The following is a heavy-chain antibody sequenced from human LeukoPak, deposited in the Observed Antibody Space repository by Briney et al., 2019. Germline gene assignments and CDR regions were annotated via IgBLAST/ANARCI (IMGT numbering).Heavy chain of an antibody. Sequence: PGGSLRLSCAASGFTFSSYAMHWARQAPGKGLEWVAVISYDGSNKYYADSVKGRFTISRDNSKNTLYLQMNSLRAEDTAVYYCAREGNGGNPETVDGMDVWGQGTTVTVSS. J-gene: IGHJ6*02. CDR1: GFTFSSYA. V-gene: IGHV3-30-3*01. CDR2: ISYDGSNK. CDR3: AREGNGGNPETVDGMDV. D-gene: IGHD4-23*01.